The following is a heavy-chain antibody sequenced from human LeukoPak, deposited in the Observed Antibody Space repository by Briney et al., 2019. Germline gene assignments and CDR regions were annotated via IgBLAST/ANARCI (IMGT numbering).Heavy chain of an antibody. D-gene: IGHD3-22*01. V-gene: IGHV3-7*01. CDR2: IKQDGSEK. J-gene: IGHJ6*03. CDR1: GFTFSSYW. CDR3: ARAPRPIPYYNDSSGYYYMDV. Sequence: GGSLRLSCAASGFTFSSYWVSWVRQAPGKGPEWVANIKQDGSEKYYVDSVKGRFTISRDNAKNSLYLQMNSLRAEDTAVYYCARAPRPIPYYNDSSGYYYMDVWGKGTTVTVSS.